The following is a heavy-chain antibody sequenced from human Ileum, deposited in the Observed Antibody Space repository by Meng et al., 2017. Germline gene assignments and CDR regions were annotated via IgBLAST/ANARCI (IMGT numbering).Heavy chain of an antibody. CDR3: ASGSGSLDY. V-gene: IGHV6-1*01. J-gene: IGHJ4*02. CDR1: GGSVSSNIAA. Sequence: QVQLQQSGPGLVKPSQTPSLPCAGSGGSVSSNIAAWNWIRQSPLRGLEWLGRTYYRSKWYSEYAVSVKSRISITPDTSKNQFSLQMNSVTPEDTAVYYCASGSGSLDYWGPGTLVTVSS. CDR2: TYYRSKWYS. D-gene: IGHD3-3*01.